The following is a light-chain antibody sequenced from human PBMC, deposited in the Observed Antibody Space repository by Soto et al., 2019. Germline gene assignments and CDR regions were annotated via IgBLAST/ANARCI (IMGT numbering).Light chain of an antibody. Sequence: QSVLTQPPSASGSPGQSVTISCTGTSSDVGGYNYVSWYQQHPGKAPKLIIYEVSKRPSGVPDRFSGSKSGNTASLTVSGLQAEDEADYYCSSFPGSNNFEFGGGTKLTVL. CDR1: SSDVGGYNY. V-gene: IGLV2-8*01. CDR3: SSFPGSNNFE. J-gene: IGLJ2*01. CDR2: EVS.